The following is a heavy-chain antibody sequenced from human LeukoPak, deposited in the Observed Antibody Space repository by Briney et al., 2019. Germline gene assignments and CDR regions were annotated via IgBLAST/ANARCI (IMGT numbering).Heavy chain of an antibody. V-gene: IGHV1-18*01. Sequence: EASVKVSCKASGYTFTSYGISWVRQAPGQGLEWMGWISAYNGNTNYAQKLQGRVTMTTDTSTSTAYMELRSLRSDDTAVYYCARDWGRYCSSTSCYDFDYWGQGTLVTVSS. CDR3: ARDWGRYCSSTSCYDFDY. D-gene: IGHD2-2*01. J-gene: IGHJ4*02. CDR2: ISAYNGNT. CDR1: GYTFTSYG.